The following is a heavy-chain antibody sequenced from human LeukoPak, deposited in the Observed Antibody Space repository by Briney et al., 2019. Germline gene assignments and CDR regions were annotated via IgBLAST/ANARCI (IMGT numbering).Heavy chain of an antibody. CDR1: GFTVSNNY. V-gene: IGHV3-66*01. D-gene: IGHD3-10*01. CDR2: IYRDGST. Sequence: PGGSLRLSCAASGFTVSNNYMSWVRQAPGKGLEWVSVIYRDGSTYYADSVKGRFTISRDNSKNTLYLQMNSLRAEDTAVYYCARASFSRSYLAPLDYWGQGTLVTVSS. J-gene: IGHJ4*02. CDR3: ARASFSRSYLAPLDY.